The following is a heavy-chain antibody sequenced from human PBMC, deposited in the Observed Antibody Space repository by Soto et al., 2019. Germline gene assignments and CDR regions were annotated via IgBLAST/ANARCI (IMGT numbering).Heavy chain of an antibody. V-gene: IGHV4-34*01. CDR3: ARGWGRIFDY. D-gene: IGHD7-27*01. CDR2: INHSRST. J-gene: IGHJ4*02. Sequence: QVQLQQWGAGLLKPSETLSLTCAVYGGSFSGYYWSWIRQPPGKGLEWIGEINHSRSTNYNPSLKSRVTISVDTSKNQFSLKLSSVTAADTDVYYCARGWGRIFDYWGQGTLVTVSS. CDR1: GGSFSGYY.